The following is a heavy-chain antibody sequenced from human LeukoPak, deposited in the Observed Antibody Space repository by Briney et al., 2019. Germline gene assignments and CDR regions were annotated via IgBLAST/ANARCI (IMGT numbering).Heavy chain of an antibody. D-gene: IGHD3-9*01. J-gene: IGHJ6*02. V-gene: IGHV1-2*02. Sequence: ASVKVSCKASGYTFTGYYMHWVRQAPGQGLGWMGWINPNSGGTNYAQKFQGRVTMTGDTSISTAYMELSRLRSDDTAVYYCARGLHYDILTVYYYYGMDVWGQGTTVTVSS. CDR2: INPNSGGT. CDR3: ARGLHYDILTVYYYYGMDV. CDR1: GYTFTGYY.